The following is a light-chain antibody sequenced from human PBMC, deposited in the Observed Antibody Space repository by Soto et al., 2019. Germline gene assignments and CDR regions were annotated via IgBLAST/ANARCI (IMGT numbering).Light chain of an antibody. V-gene: IGKV1-5*01. CDR2: DAS. Sequence: DIQMTQSPSTLSASLGDRVTITCRASRNIERWLAWYQQKPGKAPRLLIYDASTLETGVPLRFSGGCSWSEFVFTISSLQPDDNATYYCQHCDTYWAFGQGTKVEFE. J-gene: IGKJ1*01. CDR1: RNIERW. CDR3: QHCDTYWA.